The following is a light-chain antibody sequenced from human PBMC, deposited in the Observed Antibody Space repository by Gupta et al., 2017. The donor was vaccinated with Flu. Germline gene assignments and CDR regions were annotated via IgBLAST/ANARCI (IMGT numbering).Light chain of an antibody. V-gene: IGKV1-39*01. J-gene: IGKJ4*01. CDR2: AAS. CDR3: QQSDSTPRT. Sequence: PSSLSVSVGDRVTITCRASQTIVRYLNWYQEKPGKAPKVLIYAASSLQSGVPSRFSGSGSGTDFTLTISSLQPEDFATYYCQQSDSTPRTFGGGTKVEIK. CDR1: QTIVRY.